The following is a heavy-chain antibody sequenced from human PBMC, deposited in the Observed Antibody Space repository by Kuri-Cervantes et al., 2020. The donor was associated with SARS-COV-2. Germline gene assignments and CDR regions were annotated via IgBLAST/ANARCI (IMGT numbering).Heavy chain of an antibody. CDR3: ARGGGSYPYYFDY. D-gene: IGHD1-26*01. V-gene: IGHV4-30-4*08. Sequence: SETLSLTCTVSGGSISSGDYYWSWICQPPGKGLEWIGYIYYSGSTYYNPSLKSRVTISVDTSKNQFSLKLSSVTAADTAVYYCARGGGSYPYYFDYWGQGTLVTVSS. CDR1: GGSISSGDYY. CDR2: IYYSGST. J-gene: IGHJ4*02.